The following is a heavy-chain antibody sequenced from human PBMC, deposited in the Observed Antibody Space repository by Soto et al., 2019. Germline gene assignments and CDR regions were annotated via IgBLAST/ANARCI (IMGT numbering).Heavy chain of an antibody. CDR3: AKDLTRQLSYWLDP. D-gene: IGHD6-6*01. CDR1: RFSRPGYY. CDR2: INAYLRGT. V-gene: IGHV1-2*06. Sequence: SVKVSGKDTRFSRPGYYIHWLRQAPAQGLEWMGRINAYLRGTDYPHKVRGSATLPIHTPSATHYLTLTSLTYDDTALYYFAKDLTRQLSYWLDPWGQGTQVTVYS. J-gene: IGHJ5*02.